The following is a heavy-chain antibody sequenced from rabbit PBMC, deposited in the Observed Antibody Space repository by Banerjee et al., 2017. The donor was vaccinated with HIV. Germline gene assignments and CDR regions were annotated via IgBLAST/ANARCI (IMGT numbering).Heavy chain of an antibody. Sequence: QEQLVESGGGLVQPEGSLKLSCKASGIDFSSYGISWVRQAPGKGPEWIAYIYPGFGIRNYANSVKGRFTISSDNAQNTVFLQMTSLTASDTATYFCARDAGYAGYGYAVNFNLWGQGTLVTVS. CDR3: ARDAGYAGYGYAVNFNL. V-gene: IGHV1S47*01. CDR2: IYPGFGIR. J-gene: IGHJ4*01. CDR1: GIDFSSYG. D-gene: IGHD6-1*01.